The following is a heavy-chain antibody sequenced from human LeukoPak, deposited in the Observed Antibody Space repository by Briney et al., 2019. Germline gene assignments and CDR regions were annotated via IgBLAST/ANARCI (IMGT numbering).Heavy chain of an antibody. Sequence: GASVKVSCKASVYTFTNYYLHWVRRAPGQGLEWMGMINPNGGSTTYAQKFQGRVTMTRDTSTSTVYMDLSSLRSEDMAVYYCARGPDYDFWSGWGIFDYWGQGTLVTVSS. CDR2: INPNGGST. CDR1: VYTFTNYY. CDR3: ARGPDYDFWSGWGIFDY. V-gene: IGHV1-46*01. J-gene: IGHJ4*02. D-gene: IGHD3-3*01.